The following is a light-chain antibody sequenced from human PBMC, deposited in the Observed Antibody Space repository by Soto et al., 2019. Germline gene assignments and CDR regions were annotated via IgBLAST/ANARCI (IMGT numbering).Light chain of an antibody. V-gene: IGKV3-11*01. J-gene: IGKJ2*01. CDR3: QQRSNWPPT. Sequence: EIVLKQSPATLSLSPGERATLSCRASQSVSSYLACYQQKPGQAPRLLIYDASNRATGIPARFSGSGSGTDFTLTISSLAPEDFAVYYCQQRSNWPPTFGQGTKLEIK. CDR1: QSVSSY. CDR2: DAS.